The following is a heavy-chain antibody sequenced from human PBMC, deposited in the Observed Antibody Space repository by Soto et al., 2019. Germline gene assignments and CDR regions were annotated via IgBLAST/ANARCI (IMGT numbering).Heavy chain of an antibody. CDR2: IRSKANSYAT. CDR3: TRQVAGYYYYGMDV. D-gene: IGHD2-15*01. J-gene: IGHJ6*02. CDR1: GFTFSGSA. V-gene: IGHV3-73*02. Sequence: EVQLVESGGGLVQPGGSLKLSCAASGFTFSGSAMHWVRQASGKGLEWVGRIRSKANSYATAYAASVKGRFTISRDDSTNTPYLQMNSLKTEDTAVYYCTRQVAGYYYYGMDVWGQGTTVTVSS.